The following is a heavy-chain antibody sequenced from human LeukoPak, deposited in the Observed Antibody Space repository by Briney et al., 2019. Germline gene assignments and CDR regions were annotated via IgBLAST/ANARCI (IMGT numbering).Heavy chain of an antibody. Sequence: PPETLSLTCTVSGYSISSGYYWGWIRQPPGKGLEWIGSIYHNGNTYYNPSLKSRVTISVDTSKNQFSLHLNSVTAADTAVYYCARVITIRGFIFDYWGQGTLVTVSS. CDR2: IYHNGNT. J-gene: IGHJ4*02. CDR1: GYSISSGYY. D-gene: IGHD3-16*01. CDR3: ARVITIRGFIFDY. V-gene: IGHV4-38-2*02.